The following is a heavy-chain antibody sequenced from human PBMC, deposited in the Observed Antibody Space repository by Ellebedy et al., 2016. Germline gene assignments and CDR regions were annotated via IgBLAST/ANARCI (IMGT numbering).Heavy chain of an antibody. J-gene: IGHJ6*02. CDR2: ISPDGSNE. D-gene: IGHD1/OR15-1a*01. CDR3: AKVRTPDFWHNSDMDV. CDR1: GFIFSRYD. V-gene: IGHV3-30*18. Sequence: GESLKISXAASGFIFSRYDIQWVRQAPGKGLEWVALISPDGSNEHYTDSVKGRFTISRDNSKIRVYLQMSSLRVEDTAVYYCAKVRTPDFWHNSDMDVWGQGTTVTVSS.